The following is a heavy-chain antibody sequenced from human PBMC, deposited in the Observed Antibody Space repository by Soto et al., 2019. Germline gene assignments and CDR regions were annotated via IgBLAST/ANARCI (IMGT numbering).Heavy chain of an antibody. Sequence: QLQLQESRPGLVKPSETLSLTCTVSGDSVTISDYYWGWIRQPPGKGLEWIGSIHYSGSTYYNPSHESRVTISGDTSKNQCSLNLTSVTAADAAVYYCAAHDSGGYYAEYWGQGTLVTVSA. CDR1: GDSVTISDYY. D-gene: IGHD3-22*01. J-gene: IGHJ4*02. CDR3: AAHDSGGYYAEY. CDR2: IHYSGST. V-gene: IGHV4-39*01.